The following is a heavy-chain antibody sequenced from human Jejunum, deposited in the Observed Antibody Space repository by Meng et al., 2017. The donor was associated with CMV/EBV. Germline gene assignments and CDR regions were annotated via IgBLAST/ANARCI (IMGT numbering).Heavy chain of an antibody. Sequence: VSGASLTTPTCCWFWLRLPPGKGLAWIGLVEDGGTTRYKPSLVRRVSISVGTSKNQFSLTLNSVTAADTAIYYCARGGWGNWNFEHWGQGKLVTVSS. CDR3: ARGGWGNWNFEH. CDR1: GASLTTPTCC. CDR2: VEDGGTT. D-gene: IGHD3-16*01. J-gene: IGHJ4*02. V-gene: IGHV4-61*01.